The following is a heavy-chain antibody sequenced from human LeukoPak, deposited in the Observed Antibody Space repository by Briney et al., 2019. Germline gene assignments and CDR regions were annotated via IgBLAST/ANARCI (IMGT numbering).Heavy chain of an antibody. CDR3: ARDLGWLQSDY. V-gene: IGHV3-30-3*01. Sequence: GGSLRLSCAASEFTFSSCAMHWVRQAPGKGLEWVAVISYDGSNKYYADSVKGRFTISRDNSKNTLYLQIHNLRAEDTAVYYCARDLGWLQSDYWGQGTLVTVSS. CDR2: ISYDGSNK. CDR1: EFTFSSCA. J-gene: IGHJ4*02. D-gene: IGHD5-24*01.